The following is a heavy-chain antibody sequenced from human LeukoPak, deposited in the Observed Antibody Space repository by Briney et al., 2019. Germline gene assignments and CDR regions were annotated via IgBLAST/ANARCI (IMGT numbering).Heavy chain of an antibody. V-gene: IGHV3-49*03. D-gene: IGHD6-19*01. J-gene: IGHJ3*02. Sequence: GGSLRLSCTASGFTFGDYAMSWFRQAPGKGLEWVGFIRSKAYGGTTEYAASVKGRFTISRDDSKSIAYLQMNSLKTEDTAGYYCTRVMIGSSGWYPDAFDNWGQGTMVTASS. CDR1: GFTFGDYA. CDR2: IRSKAYGGTT. CDR3: TRVMIGSSGWYPDAFDN.